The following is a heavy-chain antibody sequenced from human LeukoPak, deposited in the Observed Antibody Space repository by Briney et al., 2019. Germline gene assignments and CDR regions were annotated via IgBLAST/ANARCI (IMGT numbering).Heavy chain of an antibody. CDR3: AKDQGSSGWYY. Sequence: GGSLRLSCAASGFTFSSYAMSWIRQAPGKGLEWVSAISGSGGSTYYADSVKGRFTISRDNSKNTLYLQMNSLRAEDTAVYYCAKDQGSSGWYYWGQGTLVTVSS. J-gene: IGHJ4*02. D-gene: IGHD6-19*01. CDR1: GFTFSSYA. CDR2: ISGSGGST. V-gene: IGHV3-23*01.